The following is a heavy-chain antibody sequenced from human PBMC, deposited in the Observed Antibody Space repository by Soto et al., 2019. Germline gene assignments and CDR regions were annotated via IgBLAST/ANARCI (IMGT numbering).Heavy chain of an antibody. CDR3: AHSPEQQPRSEYFQH. V-gene: IGHV2-5*02. CDR2: IYWDDDK. Sequence: QITLKESGPTLVKPTQTLTLTCTFSGFSLSTSGVGVGWIRQPPGKALEWLALIYWDDDKRYSPSLKSRLTIXTDSSXXQVVLTMTNMDPVDTATYYCAHSPEQQPRSEYFQHWGQGTLVTVSS. CDR1: GFSLSTSGVG. D-gene: IGHD6-13*01. J-gene: IGHJ1*01.